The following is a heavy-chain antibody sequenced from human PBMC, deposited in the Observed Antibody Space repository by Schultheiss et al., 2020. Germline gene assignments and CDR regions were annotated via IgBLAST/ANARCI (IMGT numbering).Heavy chain of an antibody. D-gene: IGHD7-27*01. CDR3: ARESGDYRRRDYYYYYMDV. J-gene: IGHJ6*03. CDR2: IYYSGST. V-gene: IGHV4-39*07. Sequence: SETLSLTCTVSGGSISSSSYYWGWIRQPPGKGLEWIGSIYYSGSTYYNPSLKSRVTISVDTSKNQFSLKLSSVTAADTAVYYCARESGDYRRRDYYYYYMDVWGKGTTVTVSS. CDR1: GGSISSSSYY.